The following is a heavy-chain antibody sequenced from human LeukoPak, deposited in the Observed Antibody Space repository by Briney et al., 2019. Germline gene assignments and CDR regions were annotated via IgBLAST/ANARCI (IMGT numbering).Heavy chain of an antibody. V-gene: IGHV4-59*01. D-gene: IGHD6-13*01. CDR2: IYYSGST. J-gene: IGHJ3*02. CDR1: GGSISSYY. Sequence: NTSETLSLTCAVSGGSISSYYWSWIRQPPGKGLEWIGYIYYSGSTNYNPSLKSRVTISVDTSKNQFSLKLSSVTAADTAVYYCASGISIAAVGRYLAFDIWGQGTMVTVSS. CDR3: ASGISIAAVGRYLAFDI.